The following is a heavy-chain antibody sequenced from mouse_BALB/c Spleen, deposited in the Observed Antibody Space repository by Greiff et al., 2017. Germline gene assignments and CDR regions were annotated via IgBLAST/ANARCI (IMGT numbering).Heavy chain of an antibody. D-gene: IGHD1-2*01. Sequence: EVKLMESGPGLVKPSQSLSLTCSVTGYSITSGYYWNWIRQFPGNKLEWMGYISYDGSNNYNPSLKNRISITRDTSKNQFFLKLNSVTTEDTATYYCAREGVSTARAMDYWGQGTSVTVSS. CDR2: ISYDGSN. J-gene: IGHJ4*01. CDR3: AREGVSTARAMDY. V-gene: IGHV3-6*02. CDR1: GYSITSGYY.